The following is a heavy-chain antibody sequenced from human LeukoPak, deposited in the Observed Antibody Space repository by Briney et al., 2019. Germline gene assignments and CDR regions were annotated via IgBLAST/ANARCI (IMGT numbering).Heavy chain of an antibody. D-gene: IGHD2-2*01. CDR3: ARDCSSTSCYGMSYYYYMDV. Sequence: PSETLSLTCTVSGGSISSYYWSWIRQPPGKGLEWIGCIYYSGSTNYNPPLKSGVTISVDTSKNQFSLKLSSVTAADTAVYYCARDCSSTSCYGMSYYYYMDVWGKGTTVTVSS. CDR2: IYYSGST. V-gene: IGHV4-59*01. CDR1: GGSISSYY. J-gene: IGHJ6*03.